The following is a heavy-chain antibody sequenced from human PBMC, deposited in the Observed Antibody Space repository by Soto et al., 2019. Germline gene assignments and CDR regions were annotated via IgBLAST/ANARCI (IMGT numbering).Heavy chain of an antibody. CDR2: VKSEAGGGTI. CDR1: GITFTYAW. J-gene: IGHJ3*02. D-gene: IGHD2-21*01. V-gene: IGHV3-15*01. Sequence: EVQLVESGGGLVNPGGSLRLSCAASGITFTYAWMTWVRQAPGRGLEWVGRVKSEAGGGTIDYAAPVKGRFTISRDDSSSMLYMQMNSLNIEDTAVYCCAHIGDLPRYDVFSTWGQGTVVTVSS. CDR3: AHIGDLPRYDVFST.